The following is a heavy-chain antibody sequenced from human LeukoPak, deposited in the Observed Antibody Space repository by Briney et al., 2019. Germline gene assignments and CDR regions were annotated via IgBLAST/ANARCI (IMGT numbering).Heavy chain of an antibody. V-gene: IGHV3-23*01. D-gene: IGHD6-13*01. CDR3: AKGSGIAAAGRYYYYMDV. J-gene: IGHJ6*03. CDR1: GFTFSSYA. Sequence: GGSLRLSCAASGFTFSSYAMSWVRQAPAKGLEWVSAISGSGGSTYYADSVKGRFTISRDNSKNTLYLQMNSLRAEDTAVYYCAKGSGIAAAGRYYYYMDVWGKGTTVTVSS. CDR2: ISGSGGST.